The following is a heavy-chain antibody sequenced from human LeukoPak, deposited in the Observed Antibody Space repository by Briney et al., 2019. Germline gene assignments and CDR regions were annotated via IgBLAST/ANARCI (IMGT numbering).Heavy chain of an antibody. CDR1: GYSFTSYW. Sequence: GGSLKISCKGSGYSFTSYWIGWVRQMPGKGLEWMGIIYPGDSDTRYSPSFQGQVTISADKSISTAYLQWSSLKASDTAMYYCARDGGIIVVPAAMGGAALDIWGQGTMVTVSS. J-gene: IGHJ3*02. CDR3: ARDGGIIVVPAAMGGAALDI. D-gene: IGHD2-2*01. V-gene: IGHV5-51*01. CDR2: IYPGDSDT.